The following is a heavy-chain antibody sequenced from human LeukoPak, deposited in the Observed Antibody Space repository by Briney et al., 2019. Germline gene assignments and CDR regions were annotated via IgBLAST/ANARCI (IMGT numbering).Heavy chain of an antibody. CDR3: GRHAYGGSPPLS. CDR2: IY. CDR1: GFTVSSNY. V-gene: IGHV3-53*01. Sequence: GGSLRLSCAASGFTVSSNYMSWVRQAPGKRLEWLAFIYAASVKGRFTISRDNAKNTVYLQMNNLRAEDTALYYCGRHAYGGSPPLSWGQGALVTVSS. J-gene: IGHJ4*02. D-gene: IGHD3-10*01.